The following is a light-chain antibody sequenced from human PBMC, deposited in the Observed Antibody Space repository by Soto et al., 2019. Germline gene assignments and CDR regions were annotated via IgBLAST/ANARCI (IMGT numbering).Light chain of an antibody. J-gene: IGKJ1*01. V-gene: IGKV1-5*01. CDR1: QSASTF. CDR3: EQYTRYAVR. Sequence: IQMTKTPSTLSASVGDRVTITCRASQSASTFLAWYQQKPGQAPKLLIYDASTLQSGVPSRFSASGSGTEFALTISGLQPDDFAVYYCEQYTRYAVRFGQGAMVDVK. CDR2: DAS.